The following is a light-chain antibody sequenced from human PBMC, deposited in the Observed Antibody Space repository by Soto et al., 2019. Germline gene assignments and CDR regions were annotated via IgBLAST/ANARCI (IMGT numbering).Light chain of an antibody. CDR1: QSISSW. J-gene: IGKJ1*01. V-gene: IGKV1-5*01. Sequence: DIQMTQSPSTLSASVGARVTITCRASQSISSWLAWYQQKPGKAPKLLIYDASSLESGVPSRFSGSGSGTEFTLTISSLQPDDFATYYCQQSRTFGQGTKVDIK. CDR3: QQSRT. CDR2: DAS.